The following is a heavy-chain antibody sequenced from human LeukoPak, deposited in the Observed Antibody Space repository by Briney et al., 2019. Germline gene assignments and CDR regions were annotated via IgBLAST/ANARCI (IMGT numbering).Heavy chain of an antibody. J-gene: IGHJ4*02. CDR2: FVVGSGNT. CDR3: AASPDYYDSSGYSYYFDY. CDR1: GFTFTSSA. Sequence: SVKVSCKASGFTFTSSAVQWVRQARGQRLEWIGWFVVGSGNTNYAQKFQERVTITRDMSTSTAYMELSSLRSEDTAVYYCAASPDYYDSSGYSYYFDYWGQGTLVTVSS. D-gene: IGHD3-22*01. V-gene: IGHV1-58*01.